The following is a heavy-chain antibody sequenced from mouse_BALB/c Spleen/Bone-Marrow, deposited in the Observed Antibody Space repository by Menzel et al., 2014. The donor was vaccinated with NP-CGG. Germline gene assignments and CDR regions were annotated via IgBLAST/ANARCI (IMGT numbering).Heavy chain of an antibody. CDR1: GYTFTSYW. Sequence: VQLQQSGAELVRPGASVKLSCKASGYTFTSYWLNWVKQRPEQGLEWIGRIDPYDSETHYNQKFKDKAILTVDKSSSTAYMQLSSLTSENSAVYYWARGRDYDVFSYWGQGTLVTVYA. CDR2: IDPYDSET. J-gene: IGHJ3*01. D-gene: IGHD2-4*01. V-gene: IGHV1-52*01. CDR3: ARGRDYDVFSY.